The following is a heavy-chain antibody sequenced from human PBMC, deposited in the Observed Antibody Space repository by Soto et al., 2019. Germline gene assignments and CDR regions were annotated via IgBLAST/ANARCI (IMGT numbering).Heavy chain of an antibody. CDR1: GYTFTSYG. CDR3: ARGDYDFWSPSFCFDP. V-gene: IGHV1-18*01. Sequence: ASVKVSCKASGYTFTSYGISWVRQAPGQGLEWMGWISAYNGNTNYAQKLQGRVTMTTDTSTSTAYMELRSLRSDDTAVYYCARGDYDFWSPSFCFDPWGQGTLVTVSS. D-gene: IGHD3-3*01. CDR2: ISAYNGNT. J-gene: IGHJ5*02.